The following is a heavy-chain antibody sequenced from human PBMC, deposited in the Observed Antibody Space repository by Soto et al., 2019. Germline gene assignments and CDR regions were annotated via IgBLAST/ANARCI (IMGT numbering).Heavy chain of an antibody. CDR3: AWTPFPPYDILIGSPI. J-gene: IGHJ3*02. D-gene: IGHD3-9*01. V-gene: IGHV3-23*01. Sequence: GGSLRLSCAASGFTFVDYAMGWVRQAPGKGLEWVSVISSGGGSKHYADSVKGRFTLSRGNSGNTLYLQMNSLRADDTAVYYCAWTPFPPYDILIGSPIWGQGTMVTVSS. CDR2: ISSGGGSK. CDR1: GFTFVDYA.